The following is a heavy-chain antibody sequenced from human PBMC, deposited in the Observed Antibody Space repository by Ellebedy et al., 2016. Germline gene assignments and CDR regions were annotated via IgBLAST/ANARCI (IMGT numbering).Heavy chain of an antibody. CDR2: ISGYNGNT. J-gene: IGHJ6*02. CDR1: GYTFTNYG. D-gene: IGHD5-12*01. CDR3: ARWDNGFSGMDV. V-gene: IGHV1-18*01. Sequence: ASVKVSCKASGYTFTNYGISWVRQAPGQGPEWMGWISGYNGNTQYAQNLQGRVTMTTDTSTSTVYMEMRILRSDDTAVYYCARWDNGFSGMDVWGQGTTVIVSS.